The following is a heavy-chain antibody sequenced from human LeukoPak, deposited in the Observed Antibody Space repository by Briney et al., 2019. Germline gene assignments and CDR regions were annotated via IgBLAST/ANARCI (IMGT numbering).Heavy chain of an antibody. CDR1: GGTFSSYA. D-gene: IGHD3-3*01. CDR2: IIPIFGTA. J-gene: IGHJ4*02. Sequence: ASVKVSCKASGGTFSSYAISWVRQAPGQGLEWMGGIIPIFGTANSAQKSQGGGRITADESTSTAYMELRSLRSEDTAVYYCARITIFGVVMKKYYFDYWGQGTLVTVSS. CDR3: ARITIFGVVMKKYYFDY. V-gene: IGHV1-69*01.